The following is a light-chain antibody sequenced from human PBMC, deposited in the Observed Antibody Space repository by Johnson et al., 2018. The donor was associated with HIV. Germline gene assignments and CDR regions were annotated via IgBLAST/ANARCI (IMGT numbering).Light chain of an antibody. CDR3: GTWDNSLSIGYV. V-gene: IGLV1-51*02. CDR2: ENN. Sequence: VLTQPPSVSAAPGQKVTISCSTSSSNIGNNYVSWYQQLPGTAPKLLIYENNKRPSGIPDRFSGSKSGPSATLGITGLQTGDEADYYCGTWDNSLSIGYVFGTGTKVTVL. CDR1: SSNIGNNY. J-gene: IGLJ1*01.